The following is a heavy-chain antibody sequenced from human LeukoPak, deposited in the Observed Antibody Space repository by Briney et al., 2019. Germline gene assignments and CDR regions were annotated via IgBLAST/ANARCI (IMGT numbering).Heavy chain of an antibody. D-gene: IGHD2-15*01. CDR1: GYTLTELS. J-gene: IGHJ4*02. CDR3: ARDLWDDYCSGGSCPADY. Sequence: ASVKVSCKVSGYTLTELSMHWVRQAPGKGLEWMGGFDPEDGETIYAQKFQGRVTITRDTSASTAYMELSSLRSEDTAVYYCARDLWDDYCSGGSCPADYWGQGTLVTVSS. V-gene: IGHV1-24*01. CDR2: FDPEDGET.